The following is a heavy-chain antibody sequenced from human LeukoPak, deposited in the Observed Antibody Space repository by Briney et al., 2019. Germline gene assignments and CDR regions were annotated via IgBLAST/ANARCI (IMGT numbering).Heavy chain of an antibody. V-gene: IGHV3-73*01. CDR3: TRGDFWSGYNYYYYMDV. J-gene: IGHJ6*03. D-gene: IGHD3-3*01. CDR1: GFTFSGSA. CDR2: FRSKANSYAT. Sequence: PGGSLRLSCAASGFTFSGSAMHWVRQASGKGLEWVGRFRSKANSYATAYAASVKGRFTISRDDSKNTAYLQMNSLKTEDTAVYYCTRGDFWSGYNYYYYMDVWGKGTTVTVSS.